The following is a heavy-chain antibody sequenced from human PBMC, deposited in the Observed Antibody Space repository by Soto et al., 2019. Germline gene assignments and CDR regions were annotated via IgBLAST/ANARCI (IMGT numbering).Heavy chain of an antibody. V-gene: IGHV3-15*07. CDR1: GFTFSNAW. J-gene: IGHJ6*02. CDR2: IKSKTDGGTT. CDR3: TTVGGQLVAPVSYYYYGMDV. D-gene: IGHD1-26*01. Sequence: PGGSLRLSCAASGFTFSNAWMNWVRQAPGKGLEWVGRIKSKTDGGTTDYAAPVKGRFTISRDDSKNTLYLQMNSLKTEDTAVYYCTTVGGQLVAPVSYYYYGMDVWGQGTTVTVSS.